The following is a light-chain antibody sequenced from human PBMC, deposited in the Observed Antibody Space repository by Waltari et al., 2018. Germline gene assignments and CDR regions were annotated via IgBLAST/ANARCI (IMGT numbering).Light chain of an antibody. CDR2: RNN. CDR1: NNNVGREG. CDR3: SAWDGSLRGWV. J-gene: IGLJ3*02. Sequence: QAGLTHLPSVSEGLRQTATLTCIRNNNNVGREGAAWLQQHQGHPPKLLSYRNNNRPSGISERFSASRSGNTASLTITELQPEDEADYYCSAWDGSLRGWVFGGGTKLTVL. V-gene: IGLV10-54*04.